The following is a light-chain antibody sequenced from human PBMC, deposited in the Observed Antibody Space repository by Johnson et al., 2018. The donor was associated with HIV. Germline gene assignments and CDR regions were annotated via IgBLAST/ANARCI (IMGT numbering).Light chain of an antibody. CDR2: ENN. CDR3: GTWDSSLSALYV. CDR1: SSNIGNSY. V-gene: IGLV1-51*02. J-gene: IGLJ1*01. Sequence: QPVLTQPPSVSAAPGQKVTISCSGSSSNIGNSYVSWYQQLPGTAPKLLIYENNKRPSGIPDRFSGSKSGTSATLGITGLQTGDEADYYCGTWDSSLSALYVLGTGAKVTVL.